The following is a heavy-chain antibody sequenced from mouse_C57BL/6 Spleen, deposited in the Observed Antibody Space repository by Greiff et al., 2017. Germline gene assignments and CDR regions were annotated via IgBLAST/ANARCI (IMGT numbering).Heavy chain of an antibody. J-gene: IGHJ3*01. CDR3: TRKETAQWAGFAY. Sequence: VQLQQSGAELVRPGASVTLSCKASGYTFTDYEMHWVKQTPVHGLEWIGAIDPETGGPAYNQKFKGKAILTADKSSSTAYMELRSRTSEDSAVYYCTRKETAQWAGFAYGGQGTLVTVSA. CDR2: IDPETGGP. CDR1: GYTFTDYE. D-gene: IGHD3-2*02. V-gene: IGHV1-15*01.